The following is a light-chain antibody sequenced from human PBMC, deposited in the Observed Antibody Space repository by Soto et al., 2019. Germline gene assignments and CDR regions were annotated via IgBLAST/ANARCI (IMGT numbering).Light chain of an antibody. Sequence: QSVLTQPASVSGSPGQSLTIFCTGTSRDVGVNNYVSWYQHHPGKAPKLIIHEISHRPSGVSDRFSGSKSGNTASLTISGLRAEDEADYYCTSYISGTTVFGGGTKLTVL. CDR3: TSYISGTTV. CDR2: EIS. V-gene: IGLV2-14*01. J-gene: IGLJ2*01. CDR1: SRDVGVNNY.